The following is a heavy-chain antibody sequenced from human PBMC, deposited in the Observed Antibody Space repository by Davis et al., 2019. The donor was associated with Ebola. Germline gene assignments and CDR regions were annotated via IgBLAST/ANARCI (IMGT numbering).Heavy chain of an antibody. V-gene: IGHV4-34*01. D-gene: IGHD5-18*01. CDR3: ARGERSQLWLNY. CDR1: GGSFSGYY. Sequence: PGGSLRLSCAVYGGSFSGYYWSWIRQPPGKGLEWIGEINHSGSTNYNPSLKSRVTISVDTSKNQFSLKLSSVTAADTAVYYCARGERSQLWLNYWGQGTLVTVSS. CDR2: INHSGST. J-gene: IGHJ4*02.